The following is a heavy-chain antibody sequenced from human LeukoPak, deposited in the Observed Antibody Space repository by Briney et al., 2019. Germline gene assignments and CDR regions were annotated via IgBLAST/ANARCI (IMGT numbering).Heavy chain of an antibody. J-gene: IGHJ4*02. CDR1: DYTFTSYG. D-gene: IGHD5-24*01. CDR3: ARGWIEMPTLYFDC. CDR2: ISTYNGNT. Sequence: ASVTVTSKASDYTFTSYGISWVRQAPGQGLEWMGWISTYNGNTKYTQKLQGRVTMTADTSTRTAYMELRSLRSDDTAVYYCARGWIEMPTLYFDCWGQGTLVSVSS. V-gene: IGHV1-18*01.